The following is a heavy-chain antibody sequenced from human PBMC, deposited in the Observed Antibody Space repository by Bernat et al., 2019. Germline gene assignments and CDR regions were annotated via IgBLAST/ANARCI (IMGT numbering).Heavy chain of an antibody. CDR1: GFTFSSYS. CDR3: ARDLDVSGYDSSFDY. J-gene: IGHJ4*02. CDR2: ISSSSSYI. Sequence: EVQLVESGGGLVKPGGSLRLSCAASGFTFSSYSMNWVRQAPGKGLEWVSSISSSSSYIYYADSVKGRFTISRDNAKNSLYLQMNSLRAEDTAVYYCARDLDVSGYDSSFDYWGQGTLVTVSS. D-gene: IGHD5-12*01. V-gene: IGHV3-21*01.